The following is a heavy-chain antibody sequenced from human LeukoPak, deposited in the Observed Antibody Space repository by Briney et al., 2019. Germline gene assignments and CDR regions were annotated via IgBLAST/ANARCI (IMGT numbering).Heavy chain of an antibody. CDR1: GFTFSSYG. CDR2: ISYDGSNK. J-gene: IGHJ6*02. CDR3: AKDRYSSGWYAPFSYYYGMDV. Sequence: GGSLRLSCAASGFTFSSYGMHWVRQAPGKGLEWVADISYDGSNKYYADSVKGRFTISRDNSKNTLYLQMNSLRAEDTAVYYCAKDRYSSGWYAPFSYYYGMDVWGQGTTVTVSS. D-gene: IGHD6-19*01. V-gene: IGHV3-30*18.